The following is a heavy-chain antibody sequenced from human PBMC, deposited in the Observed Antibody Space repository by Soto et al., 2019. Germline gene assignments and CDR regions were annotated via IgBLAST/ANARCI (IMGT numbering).Heavy chain of an antibody. CDR1: GFTFSSYA. Sequence: PGGSLRLSCAASGFTFSSYAMNWVRQAPGKGLEWVSAISSSGGSTYYAESVKGRLTISRNNSKNTLYLQMNSLRAEDTAVYYYATIHYYDGSDYGQWGPGARVTVSS. CDR2: ISSSGGST. CDR3: ATIHYYDGSDYGQ. J-gene: IGHJ4*02. V-gene: IGHV3-23*01. D-gene: IGHD3-22*01.